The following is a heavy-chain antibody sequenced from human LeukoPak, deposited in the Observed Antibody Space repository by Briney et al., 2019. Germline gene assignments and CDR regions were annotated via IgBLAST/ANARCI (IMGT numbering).Heavy chain of an antibody. CDR3: ARGERKSAIFGVVIMGVFDY. D-gene: IGHD3-3*01. V-gene: IGHV1-2*02. Sequence: ASVKVSCKASGYTFTGYYMHWVRQAPGQGLEWMGWINPNSGGTNYAQKFQGRVTMTRDTSISTAYMELSRLRSDDTAVYYCARGERKSAIFGVVIMGVFDYWGQGTLVTVSS. CDR1: GYTFTGYY. CDR2: INPNSGGT. J-gene: IGHJ4*02.